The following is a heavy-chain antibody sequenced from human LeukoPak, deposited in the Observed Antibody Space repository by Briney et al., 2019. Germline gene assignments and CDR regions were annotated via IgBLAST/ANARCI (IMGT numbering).Heavy chain of an antibody. J-gene: IGHJ6*03. V-gene: IGHV1-2*02. CDR1: GYTFTGCY. Sequence: ASVKVSRKASGYTFTGCYMHWVRQAPGQGLEWMGWINPNSGGTNYGQKFQGRVTMTRDTSISTAYMEMSRLRSDDTAIYYCASGRTIFYYYMDVWGKGTTVTISS. CDR2: INPNSGGT. D-gene: IGHD3-3*02. CDR3: ASGRTIFYYYMDV.